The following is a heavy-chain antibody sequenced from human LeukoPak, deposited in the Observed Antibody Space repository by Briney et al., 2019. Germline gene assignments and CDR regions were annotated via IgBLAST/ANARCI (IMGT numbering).Heavy chain of an antibody. Sequence: GGSLRLSCAASGFTFSSYAMSWVRQAPGKGLEWVSSISSSSSYIYYADSVKGRFTISRDNAKNSLYLQMNSLRAEDTAVYYCARDPYGSGSYGWFDPWGQGTLVTVSS. V-gene: IGHV3-21*01. J-gene: IGHJ5*02. CDR2: ISSSSSYI. CDR3: ARDPYGSGSYGWFDP. D-gene: IGHD3-10*01. CDR1: GFTFSSYA.